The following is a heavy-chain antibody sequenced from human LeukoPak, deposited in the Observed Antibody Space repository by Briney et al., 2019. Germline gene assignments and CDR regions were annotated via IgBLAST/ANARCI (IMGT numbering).Heavy chain of an antibody. CDR3: ARDVHFDY. Sequence: GGSLRLSCAASGFTFSSYAMSWVRQAPGKGLEWVSYISSSGNTIYYADSVKGRFTISRDNAKNSLYLQMNSLRAEDTAVYYCARDVHFDYWGQGTLVTVSS. CDR2: ISSSGNTI. V-gene: IGHV3-48*04. J-gene: IGHJ4*02. D-gene: IGHD6-6*01. CDR1: GFTFSSYA.